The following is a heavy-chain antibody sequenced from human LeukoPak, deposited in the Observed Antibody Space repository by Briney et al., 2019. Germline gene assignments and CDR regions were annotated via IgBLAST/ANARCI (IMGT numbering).Heavy chain of an antibody. CDR3: AKRYCSGGSCYHRYFDH. V-gene: IGHV3-23*01. CDR1: GFTFSTSS. CDR2: FSGSSGRT. J-gene: IGHJ4*02. Sequence: GGSLRLSCAASGFTFSTSSMSWVRQAPGRGLEWVSLFSGSSGRTYYADSVKGRFTFSRDNSKNTLYLHMNSLRAEDTAIYYCAKRYCSGGSCYHRYFDHWGQGTLVTVSS. D-gene: IGHD2-15*01.